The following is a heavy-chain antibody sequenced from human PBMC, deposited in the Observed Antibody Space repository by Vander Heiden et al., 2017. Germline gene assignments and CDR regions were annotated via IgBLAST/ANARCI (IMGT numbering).Heavy chain of an antibody. CDR2: ISGSGGST. Sequence: EVQLLESGGGLGQPGGSLRLPSAAPGFTFSSYAMTWVRQAPGKGLEWVSAISGSGGSTYYADAVKGRFTISRDNSKNTLYLQMNSLRAEDTAVYYCAKEGGVRCLDYWGQGTLVTVSS. J-gene: IGHJ4*02. V-gene: IGHV3-23*01. D-gene: IGHD4-17*01. CDR1: GFTFSSYA. CDR3: AKEGGVRCLDY.